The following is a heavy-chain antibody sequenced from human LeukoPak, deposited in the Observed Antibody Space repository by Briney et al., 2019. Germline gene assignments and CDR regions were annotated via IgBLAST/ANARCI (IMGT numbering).Heavy chain of an antibody. Sequence: RSGGSLRLSCAASGFTFSSYSMNWVRQAPGKGLEWVSSISSSSSYIYYADSVKGRFTISRHNAKRSLYLQMNSLRAEDTAVYYCARDLGGYGDYGTNFDYWGQGTLVTVSS. CDR1: GFTFSSYS. CDR3: ARDLGGYGDYGTNFDY. V-gene: IGHV3-21*01. D-gene: IGHD4-17*01. CDR2: ISSSSSYI. J-gene: IGHJ4*02.